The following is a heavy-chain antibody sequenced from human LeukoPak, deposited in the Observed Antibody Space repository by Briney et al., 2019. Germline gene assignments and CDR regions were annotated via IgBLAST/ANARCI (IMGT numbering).Heavy chain of an antibody. Sequence: SETLSLTCSVSGGSISSGGYSWSWIRQPPGKGLEWIGYINHSGNTYHNPSLMSRVTISVDRSKNQFSLKVNSVTAADTAVYYCARAGNYYNSGSYFGYWGQGTLVTVSS. J-gene: IGHJ4*02. D-gene: IGHD3-10*01. CDR1: GGSISSGGYS. V-gene: IGHV4-30-2*01. CDR2: INHSGNT. CDR3: ARAGNYYNSGSYFGY.